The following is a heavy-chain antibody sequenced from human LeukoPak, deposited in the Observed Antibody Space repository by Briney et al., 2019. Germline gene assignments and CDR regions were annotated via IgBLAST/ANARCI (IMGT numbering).Heavy chain of an antibody. Sequence: SQTQSLTCTVSGGSISSGGYYWSWIRQHPGKGLEWIGYIYYSGSTYYNPSLKSRVTISVDASKNQFSLKLSSVTAADTAVYYCARERGLVFFDYWGQGTLVTVSS. D-gene: IGHD6-6*01. CDR3: ARERGLVFFDY. V-gene: IGHV4-31*03. CDR1: GGSISSGGYY. J-gene: IGHJ4*02. CDR2: IYYSGST.